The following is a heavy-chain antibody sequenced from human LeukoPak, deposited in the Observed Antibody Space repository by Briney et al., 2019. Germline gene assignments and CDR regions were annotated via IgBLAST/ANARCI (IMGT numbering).Heavy chain of an antibody. CDR3: ARDRGGAYDFWSGYYTGYFDY. V-gene: IGHV3-48*03. CDR2: ISSSGSTI. Sequence: PGGSLRLSCAASGFTFSSYEMHWVRQAPGKGLEWVSYISSSGSTIYYADSVKGRFTISRDNAKSSLYLQMNSLRAEDTAVYYCARDRGGAYDFWSGYYTGYFDYWGQGTLVPVSS. D-gene: IGHD3-3*01. J-gene: IGHJ4*02. CDR1: GFTFSSYE.